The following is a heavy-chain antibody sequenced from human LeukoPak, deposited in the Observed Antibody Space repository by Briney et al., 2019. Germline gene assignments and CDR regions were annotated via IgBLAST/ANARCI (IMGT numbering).Heavy chain of an antibody. J-gene: IGHJ4*02. D-gene: IGHD3-3*01. CDR3: AKDYDFWSGQPSFDY. CDR2: IKQDGSKK. CDR1: GFPFSSYW. Sequence: GGSLRLSCVASGFPFSSYWMTWVRQAPGKGLEWVANIKQDGSKKSYVDSVKGRFTISRDNAKNSLYLQMNSLRAEDTAVYYCAKDYDFWSGQPSFDYWGQGTLVTVSS. V-gene: IGHV3-7*03.